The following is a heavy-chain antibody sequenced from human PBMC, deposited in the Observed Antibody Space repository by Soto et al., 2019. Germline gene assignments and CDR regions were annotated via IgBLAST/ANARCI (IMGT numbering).Heavy chain of an antibody. J-gene: IGHJ6*02. Sequence: QVQLVESGGGVVQPGRSLRLSCAASGFTFSTRGMHWVRQAPGKGLEWVALIWFDGSIKYYADSVKGRFTISRDNSKKSVYLQMDGMRAEDTAVYYGARRGVSGSGGDVWGQGTTVIVSS. CDR1: GFTFSTRG. CDR2: IWFDGSIK. D-gene: IGHD3-10*01. V-gene: IGHV3-33*01. CDR3: ARRGVSGSGGDV.